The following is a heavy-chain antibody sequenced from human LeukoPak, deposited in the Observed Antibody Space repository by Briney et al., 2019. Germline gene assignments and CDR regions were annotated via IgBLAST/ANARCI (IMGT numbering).Heavy chain of an antibody. V-gene: IGHV1-69*13. Sequence: GASVKVSCKASGGTFSSYAISWVRQAPGQGLEWMGGIIPVFGTANYAQKFQGRVTITADESTSTAYMELSSLRSEDTAVYYCARVIDQLPYGLPGGYYYYGMDVWGQGTTVTVSS. J-gene: IGHJ6*02. D-gene: IGHD2-2*01. CDR1: GGTFSSYA. CDR2: IIPVFGTA. CDR3: ARVIDQLPYGLPGGYYYYGMDV.